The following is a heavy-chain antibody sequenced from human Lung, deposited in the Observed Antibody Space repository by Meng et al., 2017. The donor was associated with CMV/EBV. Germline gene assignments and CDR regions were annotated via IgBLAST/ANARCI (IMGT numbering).Heavy chain of an antibody. CDR2: IYPGDSDT. J-gene: IGHJ4*02. Sequence: GGSLRLSCKGSGYNFDNYWIGWVRQMPGKGLEWMGLIYPGDSDTRYSPAFQGQVTISTDKSISTAYLQWNGLKASDTAMYYCARRGSTWFVDYWGQGTLVTVSS. CDR3: ARRGSTWFVDY. V-gene: IGHV5-51*01. CDR1: GYNFDNYW. D-gene: IGHD3-10*01.